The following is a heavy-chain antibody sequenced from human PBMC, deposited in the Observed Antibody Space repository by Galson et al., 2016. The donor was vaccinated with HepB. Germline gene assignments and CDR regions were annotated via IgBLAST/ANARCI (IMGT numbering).Heavy chain of an antibody. J-gene: IGHJ4*02. D-gene: IGHD2/OR15-2a*01. CDR2: INPGGDEK. Sequence: SLRLSCATSGFIFSSQWMNWVRHTPEKGLEWVANINPGGDEKRYVDSVQGRFTVSRDNAKNSLYLQMDSLRAEDTAVYYCLSWGLSSHYWGQGALVTVSS. CDR1: GFIFSSQW. V-gene: IGHV3-7*01. CDR3: LSWGLSSHY.